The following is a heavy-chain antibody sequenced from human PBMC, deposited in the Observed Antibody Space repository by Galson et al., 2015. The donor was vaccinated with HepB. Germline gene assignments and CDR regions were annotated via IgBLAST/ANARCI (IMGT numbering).Heavy chain of an antibody. CDR2: IYHSGST. Sequence: TCTVSGGSISSGGYYWSWVRQPPGKGLEWIGEIYHSGSTNYNPSLKSRVTISVDKSKNQFSLKLSSVTAADTAVYYCARGPRGLHSYWGQGTLVTVSS. J-gene: IGHJ4*02. V-gene: IGHV4-4*02. CDR3: ARGPRGLHSY. D-gene: IGHD5-24*01. CDR1: GGSISSGGYY.